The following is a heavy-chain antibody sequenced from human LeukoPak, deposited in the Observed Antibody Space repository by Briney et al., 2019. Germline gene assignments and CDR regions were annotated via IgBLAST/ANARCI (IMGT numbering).Heavy chain of an antibody. D-gene: IGHD4-17*01. J-gene: IGHJ5*02. CDR3: ARPDDYGVNWFDP. CDR2: IYYSGST. Sequence: SETLSLTCTVSGGSISSGSYYWGWIRQPPGKGLEWIGSIYYSGSTYYNPSLKSRVTISVDTSKNQFSLKLSSVTAADTAVYYCARPDDYGVNWFDPWGQGTLVTVSS. CDR1: GGSISSGSYY. V-gene: IGHV4-39*01.